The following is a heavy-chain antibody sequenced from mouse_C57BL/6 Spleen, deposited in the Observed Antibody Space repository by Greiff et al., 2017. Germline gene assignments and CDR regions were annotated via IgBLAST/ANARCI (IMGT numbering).Heavy chain of an antibody. Sequence: VQLQQPGAELVKPGASVKMSCKASGYTFTSYWITWVKQRPGQGLEWIGDIYPGSGSTNYNEKFKSKATLTVDTSSSTAYMQLSSLTSEDAAVYYCARDYGSRGWFADWGQGTLVTVSA. J-gene: IGHJ3*01. CDR1: GYTFTSYW. D-gene: IGHD1-1*01. CDR2: IYPGSGST. CDR3: ARDYGSRGWFAD. V-gene: IGHV1-55*01.